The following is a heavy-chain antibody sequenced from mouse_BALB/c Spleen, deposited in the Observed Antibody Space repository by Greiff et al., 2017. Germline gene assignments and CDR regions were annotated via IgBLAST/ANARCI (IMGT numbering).Heavy chain of an antibody. J-gene: IGHJ3*01. CDR3: ARSGGKGGFAY. CDR1: GYSITSDYA. CDR2: ISYSGST. Sequence: VQLKESGPGLVKPSQSLSLTCTVTGYSITSDYAWNWIRQFPGNKLEWMGYISYSGSTSYNPSLKSRISITRDTSKNQFFLQLNSVTTEDTATYYCARSGGKGGFAYWGQGTLVTVSA. D-gene: IGHD1-3*01. V-gene: IGHV3-2*02.